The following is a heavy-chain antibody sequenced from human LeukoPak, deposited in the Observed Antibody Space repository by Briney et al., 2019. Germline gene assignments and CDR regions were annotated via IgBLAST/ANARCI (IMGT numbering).Heavy chain of an antibody. J-gene: IGHJ4*02. CDR3: ARSYGHSIDY. Sequence: GGSLRLSCSASGFTFSSYAMHWVRQAPGKGLEYVSSISNDGRNTYYADSVKGRFTISRDNSKNTLYLQMSSLRAEDTAVYYCARSYGHSIDYWGQGTLVTVSS. D-gene: IGHD3-10*01. CDR1: GFTFSSYA. V-gene: IGHV3-64D*06. CDR2: ISNDGRNT.